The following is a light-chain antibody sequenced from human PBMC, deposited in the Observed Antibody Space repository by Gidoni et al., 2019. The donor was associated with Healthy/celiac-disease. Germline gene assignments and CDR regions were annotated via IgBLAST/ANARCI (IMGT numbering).Light chain of an antibody. CDR3: QVWDSSSDHPGVV. V-gene: IGLV3-21*03. CDR2: DDS. Sequence: SYVLTQPPSVSVAPGKTARITCGGNNIGSKSVHWYQQKPGQAPVLVVYDDSDRPSGILERFSGSNSGNTATLTISRVEAGDEADYYCQVWDSSSDHPGVVFGGGTKLTVL. J-gene: IGLJ2*01. CDR1: NIGSKS.